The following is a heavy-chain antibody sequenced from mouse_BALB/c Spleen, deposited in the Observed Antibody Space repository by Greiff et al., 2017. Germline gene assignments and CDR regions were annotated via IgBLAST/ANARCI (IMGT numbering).Heavy chain of an antibody. CDR3: ARGWNPRYGDAMDY. D-gene: IGHD2-14*01. Sequence: EVKLLESGPGLVKPSQSLSLTCSVTGYSITSGYYWNWIRQFPGNKLEWMGYISYDGSNNYNPSLKNRISITRDTSKNQFFLKLNSVTTEDTATYYCARGWNPRYGDAMDYWGQGTSVTVSS. CDR2: ISYDGSN. J-gene: IGHJ4*01. CDR1: GYSITSGYY. V-gene: IGHV3-6*02.